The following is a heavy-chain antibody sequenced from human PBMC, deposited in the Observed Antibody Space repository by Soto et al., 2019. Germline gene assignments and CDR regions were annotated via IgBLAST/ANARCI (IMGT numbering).Heavy chain of an antibody. CDR2: VNPNSGGT. CDR1: GFTDYY. J-gene: IGHJ6*02. V-gene: IGHV1-2*02. D-gene: IGHD4-17*01. Sequence: QVQLVQSGTEVKKPGTSVKVSCKASGFTDYYIHWVRQAPGQGLEWMGWVNPNSGGTKYAQKFQGRVEMTRDTFVSTAYMELSRLQSDDTAVYYCAREGSADYGSYGMDVWCQGTTVTVSS. CDR3: AREGSADYGSYGMDV.